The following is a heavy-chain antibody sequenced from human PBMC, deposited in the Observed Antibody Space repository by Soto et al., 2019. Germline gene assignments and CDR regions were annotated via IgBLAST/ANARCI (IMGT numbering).Heavy chain of an antibody. CDR2: ISGSGGST. CDR3: AKDTLYSSGWSYFDY. V-gene: IGHV3-23*01. D-gene: IGHD6-19*01. Sequence: PGGSLRLSCAASGFTFSSYAMSWVRQAPGKGLEWVSAISGSGGSTYYADSVKGRFTISRDNSKNTLYLQMNSLRAEDTAVYYCAKDTLYSSGWSYFDYWGQGTLVTVSS. CDR1: GFTFSSYA. J-gene: IGHJ4*02.